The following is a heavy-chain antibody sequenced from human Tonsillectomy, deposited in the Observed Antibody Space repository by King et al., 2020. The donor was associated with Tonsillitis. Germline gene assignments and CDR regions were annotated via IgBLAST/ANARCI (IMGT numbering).Heavy chain of an antibody. J-gene: IGHJ4*02. D-gene: IGHD3-9*01. V-gene: IGHV1-18*01. CDR3: ARDARAPYDILTGTNVAFDY. Sequence: VQLVQSGAEVTKPGASVKVSCKASDYTFTSFGISWVRQAPGQGLEWMGWISPYNGNTNYAQKLQGRVTMTTDTSTSTAYMELRSLRSDDTAVYYCARDARAPYDILTGTNVAFDYWGQGTLVTVSS. CDR2: ISPYNGNT. CDR1: DYTFTSFG.